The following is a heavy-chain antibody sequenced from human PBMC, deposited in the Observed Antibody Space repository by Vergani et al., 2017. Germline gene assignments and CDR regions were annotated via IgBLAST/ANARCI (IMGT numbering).Heavy chain of an antibody. V-gene: IGHV3-21*06. CDR3: ARKKYYDSKDYYQVEPFDY. CDR2: SSGRSNYI. Sequence: EVQLQESGGGLVKPGGSLRVSCAASGFSFSTYSINWVRQAPGKGGEWVSSSSGRSNYIYYAESLKGRFTISRDNSKNSVYLQMNSLRAEDTAIYYCARKKYYDSKDYYQVEPFDYWGQGTLVTVSS. CDR1: GFSFSTYS. D-gene: IGHD3-22*01. J-gene: IGHJ4*02.